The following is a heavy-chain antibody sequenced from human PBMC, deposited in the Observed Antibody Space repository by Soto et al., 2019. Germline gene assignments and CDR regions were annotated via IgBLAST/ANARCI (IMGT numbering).Heavy chain of an antibody. CDR2: IYPGDSDT. J-gene: IGHJ4*02. V-gene: IGHV5-51*01. Sequence: GESLKISCKGSGYSFTSYWIGWVRQMPGKGLEWMGIIYPGDSDTRYSPSFQGQVTISADKSISTAYLQWSSLKASDTAMYYCARHNRVEMATTNFDYWGQGTLVTVSS. CDR1: GYSFTSYW. D-gene: IGHD5-12*01. CDR3: ARHNRVEMATTNFDY.